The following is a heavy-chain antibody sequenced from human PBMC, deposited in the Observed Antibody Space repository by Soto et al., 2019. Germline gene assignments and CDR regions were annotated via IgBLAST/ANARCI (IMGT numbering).Heavy chain of an antibody. D-gene: IGHD6-19*01. Sequence: SETRSLTCSVSGGSISGSYWSWIRQSPGKGLEWLGYVYYTGSTNYSPSLRSRVSISVDTSKNEFSLRLSSVTAADAAVYFCARSVAVPGAHIDYWGQGTQVTVSS. J-gene: IGHJ4*02. V-gene: IGHV4-59*01. CDR2: VYYTGST. CDR1: GGSISGSY. CDR3: ARSVAVPGAHIDY.